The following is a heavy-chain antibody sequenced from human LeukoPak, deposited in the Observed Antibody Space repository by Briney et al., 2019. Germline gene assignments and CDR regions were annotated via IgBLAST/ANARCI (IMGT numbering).Heavy chain of an antibody. CDR2: VHYSGSS. CDR3: ARGGWSLDF. V-gene: IGHV4-59*02. Sequence: SETLSLTCTVSGASVNDYYWTWIRQTPGKGLEWIGYVHYSGSSDFNPSPKSRVTMSLASTENQLSLKVTSVTAADTAVYYGARGGWSLDFWGQGTLVTVSS. CDR1: GASVNDYY. J-gene: IGHJ4*02.